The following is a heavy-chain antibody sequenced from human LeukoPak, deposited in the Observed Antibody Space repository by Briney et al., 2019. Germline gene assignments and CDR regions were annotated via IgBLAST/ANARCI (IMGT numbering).Heavy chain of an antibody. CDR1: GYTFTGYY. V-gene: IGHV1-2*02. D-gene: IGHD4-17*01. Sequence: ASVKVSCKASGYTFTGYYMHWVRQAPGQGLEWMGWINPNSGDTNYAQKFQGRVTMTRDTSISTAYMELSRLRSDDTAVYYCARVDADYGDYGDYWGQGTLVTVSS. CDR3: ARVDADYGDYGDY. CDR2: INPNSGDT. J-gene: IGHJ4*02.